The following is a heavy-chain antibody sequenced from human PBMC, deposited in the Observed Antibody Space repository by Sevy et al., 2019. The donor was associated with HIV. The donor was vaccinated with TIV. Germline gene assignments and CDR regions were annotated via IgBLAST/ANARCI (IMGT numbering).Heavy chain of an antibody. CDR3: ARDKLPPVMVTMVRGALSYYFDY. D-gene: IGHD3-10*01. Sequence: GGSLRLSCAASGFTFSSYGMHWVRQAPGKGLEWVAVIWYDGSNKYYEDSVKGRFTISRDNSKNTLYLQMNSLRAEDTAVYYCARDKLPPVMVTMVRGALSYYFDYWGQGTLVTVSS. J-gene: IGHJ4*02. CDR1: GFTFSSYG. CDR2: IWYDGSNK. V-gene: IGHV3-33*01.